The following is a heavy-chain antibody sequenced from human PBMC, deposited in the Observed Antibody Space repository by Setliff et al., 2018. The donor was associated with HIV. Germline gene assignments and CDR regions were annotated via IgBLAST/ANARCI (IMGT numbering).Heavy chain of an antibody. Sequence: SETLSLTCAVSGGSINNNNWWSWVRRPPGKGLERIGEISQSGTTNHKSSLKGRLTLSIDKSKNQFSLRLTSLTAADTAVYYCARRRPEAFDIWGQGTMVTVSS. CDR1: GGSINNNNW. CDR3: ARRRPEAFDI. V-gene: IGHV4-4*02. CDR2: ISQSGTT. J-gene: IGHJ3*02.